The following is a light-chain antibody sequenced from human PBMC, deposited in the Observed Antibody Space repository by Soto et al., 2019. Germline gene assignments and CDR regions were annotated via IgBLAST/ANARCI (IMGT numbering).Light chain of an antibody. CDR1: QSVSSSY. V-gene: IGKV3-20*01. CDR3: QQYGSSPPHLGLRWT. CDR2: GAS. Sequence: EIVLTQSPGTLSLSPGERATLSCRASQSVSSSYLAWYQQKRGQAPRLLIYGASGRATGIPDRVSGSGSGTDFTRTISRLDPEDFALYYCQQYGSSPPHLGLRWTVGRGTKVEVK. J-gene: IGKJ1*01.